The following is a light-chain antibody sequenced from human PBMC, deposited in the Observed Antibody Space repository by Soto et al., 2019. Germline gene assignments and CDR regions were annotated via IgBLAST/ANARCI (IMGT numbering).Light chain of an antibody. J-gene: IGKJ1*01. CDR1: QGIRND. CDR2: AAS. CDR3: LQDFNYPWT. V-gene: IGKV1-6*01. Sequence: ALQMTQSPSSLSASVGDRVTITCRASQGIRNDLSWYQQKPGKAPKLLIYAASSLQSGVPSRFSGSGSGTDFALTISSLQPEDFATYFCLQDFNYPWTFGQGTRVEIK.